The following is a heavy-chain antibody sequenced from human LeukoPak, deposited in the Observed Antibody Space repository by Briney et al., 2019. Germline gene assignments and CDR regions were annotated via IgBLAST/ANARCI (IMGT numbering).Heavy chain of an antibody. Sequence: ASVKVSCKASGYTSTGYYMHWVRQAPGQGLEWMGWINPNSGGTNYAQKFQGRVTMTRDTSISTAYMELSRLRSDDTAVYYCARETRAACSSTSCPSYYGMDVWGQGTTVTVSS. CDR3: ARETRAACSSTSCPSYYGMDV. CDR1: GYTSTGYY. V-gene: IGHV1-2*02. J-gene: IGHJ6*02. CDR2: INPNSGGT. D-gene: IGHD2-2*01.